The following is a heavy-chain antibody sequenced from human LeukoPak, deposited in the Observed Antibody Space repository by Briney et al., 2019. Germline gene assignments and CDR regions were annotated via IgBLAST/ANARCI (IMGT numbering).Heavy chain of an antibody. CDR1: GYTFTSYA. CDR3: ARGRILTGYVDY. Sequence: ASVKVSCKASGYTFTSYAMHWVRQAPGQRLEWMGWINAGNGNTKYSQKFQGRVTITRDTSASTVYMELSSLRSEDTAVYYCARGRILTGYVDYWGQGTLVTVSS. CDR2: INAGNGNT. D-gene: IGHD3-9*01. V-gene: IGHV1-3*01. J-gene: IGHJ4*02.